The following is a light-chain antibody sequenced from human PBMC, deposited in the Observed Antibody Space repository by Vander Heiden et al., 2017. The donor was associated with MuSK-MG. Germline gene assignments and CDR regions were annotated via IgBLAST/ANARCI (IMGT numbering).Light chain of an antibody. J-gene: IGKJ2*01. CDR2: GVS. CDR1: QSVTSSY. Sequence: EIVLTQSPGTLSLSPGERATLSCRASQSVTSSYLAWYQQKPGQAPRLLIYGVSSRAAGIPDRFSGSGSGTDFTLTISRLEPEDFAVYYCQRYGGSSYTFGQGTKLEIK. CDR3: QRYGGSSYT. V-gene: IGKV3-20*01.